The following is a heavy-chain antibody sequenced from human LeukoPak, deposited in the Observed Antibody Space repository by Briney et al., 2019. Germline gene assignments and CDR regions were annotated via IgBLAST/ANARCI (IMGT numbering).Heavy chain of an antibody. J-gene: IGHJ5*02. CDR2: IRSKANSYAT. V-gene: IGHV3-73*01. CDR1: GFTFSGSA. CDR3: TRHGSDYFATHNWFDP. D-gene: IGHD3-10*01. Sequence: GGSLRLSCAASGFTFSGSAMHWVRQASGKGLEWVGRIRSKANSYATAYAASVKGRFTISRDDSKNTAYLQMNSLKTEDTAVYYCTRHGSDYFATHNWFDPWGQGTLVTVSS.